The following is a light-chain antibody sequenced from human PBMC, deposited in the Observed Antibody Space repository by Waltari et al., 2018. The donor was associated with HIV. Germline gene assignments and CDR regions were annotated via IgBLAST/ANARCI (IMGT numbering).Light chain of an antibody. CDR2: SNN. CDR1: SSNIGSNT. CDR3: AAWDDSLNGVV. J-gene: IGLJ2*01. Sequence: QSVLTQPPSASGTPGQRVTISCSGSSSNIGSNTVNWYQQLPGTAPKLLIYSNNQRPSGFPDRFSGPKSGSSASLAISGLQSEDEADYYCAAWDDSLNGVVFGGGTKLTVL. V-gene: IGLV1-44*01.